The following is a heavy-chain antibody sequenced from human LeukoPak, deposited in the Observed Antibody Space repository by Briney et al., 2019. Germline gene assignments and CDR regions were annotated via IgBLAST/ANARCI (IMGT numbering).Heavy chain of an antibody. CDR2: IIPVFGSA. D-gene: IGHD2/OR15-2a*01. CDR3: ARNVGSMFNWFDP. J-gene: IGHJ5*02. CDR1: GGSFSSHA. V-gene: IGHV1-69*13. Sequence: ASVKVSCKASGGSFSSHALSWVRQAPGQGLEWVGGIIPVFGSAHYAHKFQDRVTITADESTRTAYMERSNLRSEDTAVYFCARNVGSMFNWFDPWGQGTLVTVSS.